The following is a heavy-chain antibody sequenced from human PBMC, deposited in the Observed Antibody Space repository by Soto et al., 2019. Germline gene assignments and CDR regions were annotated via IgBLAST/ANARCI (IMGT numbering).Heavy chain of an antibody. Sequence: EVQLLESGGGLVQPGGSLRLSCAASGFTFNNYAMPWVRQAPGKGLEWVSAISGGGDTTSYADSLKGRFTVSRDGSKNTLYLQMSSLRAEDTALYYCAKGRGGSGSLTPRVDFWGQGTLATVSS. J-gene: IGHJ4*02. V-gene: IGHV3-23*01. CDR3: AKGRGGSGSLTPRVDF. CDR2: ISGGGDTT. CDR1: GFTFNNYA. D-gene: IGHD3-10*01.